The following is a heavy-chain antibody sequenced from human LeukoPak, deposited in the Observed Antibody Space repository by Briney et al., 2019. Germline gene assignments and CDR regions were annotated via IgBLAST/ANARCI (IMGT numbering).Heavy chain of an antibody. CDR3: ARIAKQSSSWYLSHYYYMDV. CDR2: IRYDGSNK. V-gene: IGHV3-30*02. Sequence: GGSLRLSCAASGFTFSSYGMHWVRQAPGKGLEWVAFIRYDGSNKYYADSVKGRFTISRDNSKNTLYLQMNSLRAEDTAVYYCARIAKQSSSWYLSHYYYMDVWGKGTTVTVSS. D-gene: IGHD6-13*01. CDR1: GFTFSSYG. J-gene: IGHJ6*03.